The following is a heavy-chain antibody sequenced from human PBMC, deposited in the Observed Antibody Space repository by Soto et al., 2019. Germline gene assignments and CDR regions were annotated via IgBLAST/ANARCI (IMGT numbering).Heavy chain of an antibody. D-gene: IGHD6-6*01. J-gene: IGHJ4*02. V-gene: IGHV6-1*01. CDR1: GDSVSSNSAA. CDR3: ARCSFRLAARRGEFDY. Sequence: SQTLSLTCAISGDSVSSNSAAWNWIRQSPSRGLEWLGRTYYRSKWYNDYAVSVKSRITINPDTSKNQFSLQLNSVTPEDTAVSHCARCSFRLAARRGEFDYWGQGTLVTVSS. CDR2: TYYRSKWYN.